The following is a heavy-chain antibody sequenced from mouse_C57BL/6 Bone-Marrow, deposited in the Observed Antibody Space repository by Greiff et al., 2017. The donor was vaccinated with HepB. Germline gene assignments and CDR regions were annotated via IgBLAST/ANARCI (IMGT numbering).Heavy chain of an antibody. CDR2: IWTGGGT. V-gene: IGHV2-9-1*01. Sequence: VKLQESGPGLVAPSQSLSITCTVSGFSLTSYAISWVRQPPGKGLEWLGVIWTGGGTNYNSALKSRLSISKDNSKSQVFLKMNSLQTDDTARYYCARTVYDGYYVRFDYWGQGTTLTVSS. J-gene: IGHJ2*01. CDR1: GFSLTSYA. CDR3: ARTVYDGYYVRFDY. D-gene: IGHD2-3*01.